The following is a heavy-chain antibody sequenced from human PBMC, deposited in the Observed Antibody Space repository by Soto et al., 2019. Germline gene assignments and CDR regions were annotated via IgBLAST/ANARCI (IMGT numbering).Heavy chain of an antibody. D-gene: IGHD2-2*01. CDR1: GGTFSSYA. CDR2: IIPISCTA. Sequence: QVQLVQSGAEVKKPGSSVKVSCKASGGTFSSYAISWVRQAPGQGLEWMGGIIPISCTANYAQKFQGRVTITADESTGTAYVALGRRRAEDTAVYSCARSQGSSTSLEIYYYYYYGMDVWGQGTTVTVSS. V-gene: IGHV1-69*01. J-gene: IGHJ6*02. CDR3: ARSQGSSTSLEIYYYYYYGMDV.